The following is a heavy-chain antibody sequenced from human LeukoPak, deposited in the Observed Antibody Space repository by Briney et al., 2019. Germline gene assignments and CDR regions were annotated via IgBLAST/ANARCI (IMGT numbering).Heavy chain of an antibody. D-gene: IGHD2-2*02. CDR2: INHSGST. V-gene: IGHV4-34*01. J-gene: IGHJ4*02. Sequence: SETLSLTCTVSGGSISSYYWSWIRQPPGKGLEWIGEINHSGSTNYNPSLKSRVTISVDTSKNQFSLKLSSVTAADTAVYYCARHRRLRHIVVVPAAIGRLDYWGQGTLVTVSS. CDR3: ARHRRLRHIVVVPAAIGRLDY. CDR1: GGSISSYY.